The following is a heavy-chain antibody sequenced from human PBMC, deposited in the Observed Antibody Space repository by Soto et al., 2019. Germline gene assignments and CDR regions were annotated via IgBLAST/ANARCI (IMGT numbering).Heavy chain of an antibody. CDR3: ARGPDYDYVWGGYRYSEPFDY. D-gene: IGHD3-16*02. CDR2: INAGNGNT. J-gene: IGHJ4*02. V-gene: IGHV1-3*01. Sequence: QVQLVQSGAEVKKPGASVKVSCKASGYTFTSYAMHWVRQAPGQRLEWMGWINAGNGNTKNSQKFQGRVTITRDTSASTAYMELSSLRSEDTAVYYCARGPDYDYVWGGYRYSEPFDYWGQGTLVTVSS. CDR1: GYTFTSYA.